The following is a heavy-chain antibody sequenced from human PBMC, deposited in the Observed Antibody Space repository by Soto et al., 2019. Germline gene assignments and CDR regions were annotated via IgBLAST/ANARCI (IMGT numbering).Heavy chain of an antibody. J-gene: IGHJ4*02. V-gene: IGHV1-46*01. CDR1: GYRFTSYY. CDR2: INPSGGST. CDR3: ARDFHGMAAAGELAFDY. Sequence: QVQLVQSGAEVKKPGASVKVSCKASGYRFTSYYMHWVRQAPGQGLEWMGIINPSGGSTSYAQKFQGRVTMTRDTSTSTVYMQLRSLRSEDTAVYYCARDFHGMAAAGELAFDYWGQGTLVTVSS. D-gene: IGHD6-13*01.